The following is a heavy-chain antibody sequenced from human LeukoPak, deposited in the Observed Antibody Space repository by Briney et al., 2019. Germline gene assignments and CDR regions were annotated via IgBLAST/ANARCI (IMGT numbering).Heavy chain of an antibody. CDR1: GGSISSYY. V-gene: IGHV4-4*07. J-gene: IGHJ5*02. CDR2: IYTSGST. D-gene: IGHD2-2*01. CDR3: ARERGLQIVVVPAARGLRFDP. Sequence: PSETLSLTCTVSGGSISSYYWSWIRQPAGKGLEWIGRIYTSGSTNYNPSLKSRVTMSVDTSKNQFSLKLGSVTAADTAVYYCARERGLQIVVVPAARGLRFDPWGQGTLVTVSS.